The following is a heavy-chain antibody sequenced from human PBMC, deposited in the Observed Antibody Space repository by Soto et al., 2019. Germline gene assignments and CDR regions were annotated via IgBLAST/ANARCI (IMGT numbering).Heavy chain of an antibody. CDR1: GYTFTNYG. V-gene: IGHV1-18*01. Sequence: QIQLVQSGAEVKKPGASVKVSCKASGYTFTNYGISWVRQAPGQGLEWMGWISAYNGNTNYAQKFQGRVTLTTDTSTSTAYMQLRSLRSDDTAVYYCAREVYYELWRGFAYWSQGTLVTVSS. CDR3: AREVYYELWRGFAY. CDR2: ISAYNGNT. J-gene: IGHJ4*02. D-gene: IGHD3-3*01.